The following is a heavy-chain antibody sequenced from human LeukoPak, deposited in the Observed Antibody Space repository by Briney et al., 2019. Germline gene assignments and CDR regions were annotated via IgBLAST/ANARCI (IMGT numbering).Heavy chain of an antibody. CDR2: ISAYNGNT. CDR1: GYTFTSYD. J-gene: IGHJ5*02. CDR3: ARVEYEGATTGWFDP. V-gene: IGHV1-18*01. Sequence: ASVKVSCKASGYTFTSYDIDWVRQAPGQGLEWMGWISAYNGNTNYAQKLQGRVTMTTDTSTSTAYMELRSLRSDDTAVYYCARVEYEGATTGWFDPWGQGTLVTVSS. D-gene: IGHD1-26*01.